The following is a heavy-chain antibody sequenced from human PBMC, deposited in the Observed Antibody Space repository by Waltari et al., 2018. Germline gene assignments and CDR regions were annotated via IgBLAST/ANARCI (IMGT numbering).Heavy chain of an antibody. CDR1: GGPISSPY. J-gene: IGHJ4*02. Sequence: QVQLQESAPGLVKPSETLSLTCTVSGGPISSPYWSWIRQPPGKGLEWIGYIYYSGSTNYNPSLKSRVTISVDTSKNQFSLKLSSVTAADTAVYYCAGLEYSSSSPYFDYWGQGTLVTVSS. CDR2: IYYSGST. CDR3: AGLEYSSSSPYFDY. D-gene: IGHD6-6*01. V-gene: IGHV4-59*11.